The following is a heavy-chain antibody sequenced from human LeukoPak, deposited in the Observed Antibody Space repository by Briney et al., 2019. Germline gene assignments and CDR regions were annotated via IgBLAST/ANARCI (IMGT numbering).Heavy chain of an antibody. J-gene: IGHJ6*03. CDR2: INHSGST. Sequence: SETLSLTCAVYGGSFSGYYWSWIRQPPGKGLEWIGEINHSGSTNYNPSLKSRVTISVDTSKNQFSLKLSSVTAADTAVYYCARHVRYSSGWNYYYYYYMDVWGKGTTVTISS. V-gene: IGHV4-34*01. CDR1: GGSFSGYY. D-gene: IGHD6-19*01. CDR3: ARHVRYSSGWNYYYYYYMDV.